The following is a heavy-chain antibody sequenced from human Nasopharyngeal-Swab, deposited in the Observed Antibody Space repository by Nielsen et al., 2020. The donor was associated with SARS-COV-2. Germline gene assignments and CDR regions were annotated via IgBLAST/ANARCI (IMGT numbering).Heavy chain of an antibody. V-gene: IGHV3-30*18. CDR2: ISYDGSNK. Sequence: GESLKISCAASGFTFSSYGMHWVRQAPGKGLEWVAVISYDGSNKYYADSVKGRFTMSRDNARSSLYLQMNSLRVEDTALYYCAKGRADYSNPSFDNWGQGTLVTVSS. J-gene: IGHJ4*02. CDR1: GFTFSSYG. CDR3: AKGRADYSNPSFDN. D-gene: IGHD4-11*01.